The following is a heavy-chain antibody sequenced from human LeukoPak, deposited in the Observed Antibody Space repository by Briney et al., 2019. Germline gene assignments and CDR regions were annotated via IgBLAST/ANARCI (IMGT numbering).Heavy chain of an antibody. CDR3: ARADEYVST. CDR1: GAXITSYF. D-gene: IGHD3-16*01. J-gene: IGHJ5*02. Sequence: SETLSLTCTVSGAXITSYFCSWIRQPPGKGLEWIGYIHYLRSAIYNPSLKSRLTISVDTSKYQFSLQLSSVTAADTAVYYCARADEYVSTWGQGTLVTVSS. V-gene: IGHV4-59*01. CDR2: IHYLRSA.